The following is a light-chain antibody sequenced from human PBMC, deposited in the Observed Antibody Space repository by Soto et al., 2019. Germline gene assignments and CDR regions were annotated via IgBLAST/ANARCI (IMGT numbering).Light chain of an antibody. CDR2: NND. CDR1: SSNIGANT. J-gene: IGLJ1*01. CDR3: AAWDDSLYGRV. V-gene: IGLV1-44*01. Sequence: QSVLTQPPSASGTPGQRVTISCSGSSSNIGANTVNWYQQLPGTAPKLLISNNDQRPSGVPDRFSGSKSGTSASLPISGLHSEDDADYYCAAWDDSLYGRVFGSGTKVTVL.